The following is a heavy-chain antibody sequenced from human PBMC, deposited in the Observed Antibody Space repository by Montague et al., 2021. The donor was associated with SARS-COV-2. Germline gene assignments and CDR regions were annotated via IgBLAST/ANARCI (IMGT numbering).Heavy chain of an antibody. CDR3: TRGREETYNVMDV. J-gene: IGHJ6*02. Sequence: CAISGDSVSSNSATWNWVRQSPSRGLEWLGRTYYRSKWFNHYAVSVRGRVTINPDTSKNQFSLQLNSVTPEDTAIYYCTRGREETYNVMDVWGQGTAVTVSS. D-gene: IGHD5-24*01. V-gene: IGHV6-1*01. CDR1: GDSVSSNSAT. CDR2: TYYRSKWFN.